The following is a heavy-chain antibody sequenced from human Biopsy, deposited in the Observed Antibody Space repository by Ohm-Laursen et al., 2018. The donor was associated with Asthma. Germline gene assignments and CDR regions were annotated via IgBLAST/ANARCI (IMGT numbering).Heavy chain of an antibody. CDR3: ASSGGNYGFYGMDV. CDR1: GFMFRSFG. J-gene: IGHJ6*02. Sequence: SLRLSCSASGFMFRSFGMHWVRQAPGKGLEWVAVISYDGNHKFYEDSVKGRFTISRDNSKNTLYLQMNSLRSEDTAVYYCASSGGNYGFYGMDVWGQGTTVTVSS. CDR2: ISYDGNHK. V-gene: IGHV3-30*03. D-gene: IGHD4-11*01.